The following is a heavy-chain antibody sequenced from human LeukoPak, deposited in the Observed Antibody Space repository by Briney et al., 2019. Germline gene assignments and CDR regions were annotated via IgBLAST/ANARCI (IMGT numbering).Heavy chain of an antibody. J-gene: IGHJ3*02. CDR1: GGSISSHY. CDR3: ASGFGDYYVGDAFDI. V-gene: IGHV4-59*11. D-gene: IGHD4-17*01. Sequence: PSETLSLTCTVSGGSISSHYWTWIRQPPGKGLEWIGYIYSTGSTNYNPSLKSRVTISLDTSKNQFSLKLSSVTAADTAVYYCASGFGDYYVGDAFDIWGQGTMVTVSS. CDR2: IYSTGST.